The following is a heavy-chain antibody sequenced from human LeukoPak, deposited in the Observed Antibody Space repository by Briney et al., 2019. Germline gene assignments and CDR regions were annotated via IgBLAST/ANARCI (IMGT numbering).Heavy chain of an antibody. CDR1: GFTFSSYA. V-gene: IGHV3-30-3*01. CDR3: ARAGRYDYVWGSYRSGYYFDY. Sequence: GRSLRLSCAASGFTFSSYAMHWVRQAPGKGLEWVAVISYDGSNKYYADSVKGRFTISRDNSKNTLYLQMNSLRAEDTAVYYCARAGRYDYVWGSYRSGYYFDYWGQGTLVTVSS. CDR2: ISYDGSNK. D-gene: IGHD3-16*02. J-gene: IGHJ4*02.